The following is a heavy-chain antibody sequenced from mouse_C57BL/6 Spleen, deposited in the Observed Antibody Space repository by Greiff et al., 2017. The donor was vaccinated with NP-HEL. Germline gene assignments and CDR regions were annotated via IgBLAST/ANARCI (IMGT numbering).Heavy chain of an antibody. V-gene: IGHV5-9-1*02. D-gene: IGHD4-1*01. Sequence: EVNVVESGEGLVKPGGSLKLSCAASGFTFSSYAMSWVRQTPEKRLEWVAYISSGGDYIYYADTVKGRFTISRDNARNTLYLQMSSLKSEDTAMYYCTREDLGSYYFDYWGQGTTLTVSS. CDR3: TREDLGSYYFDY. CDR2: ISSGGDYI. CDR1: GFTFSSYA. J-gene: IGHJ2*01.